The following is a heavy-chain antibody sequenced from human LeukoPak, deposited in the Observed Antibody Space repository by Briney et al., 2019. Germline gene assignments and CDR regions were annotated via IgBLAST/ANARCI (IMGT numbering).Heavy chain of an antibody. CDR3: TRGGVDYFDY. CDR1: GFNTIDYA. CDR2: MSASGDFV. Sequence: GGSLRLSCAVSGFNTIDYAMSWVRQAPGKGLEWVSSMSASGDFVYYADSVKGRFTISRDNSMNTQYLQMSDLRVEDKAVYYWTRGGVDYFDYWGQGTLVTVSS. D-gene: IGHD2-8*02. V-gene: IGHV3-23*01. J-gene: IGHJ4*02.